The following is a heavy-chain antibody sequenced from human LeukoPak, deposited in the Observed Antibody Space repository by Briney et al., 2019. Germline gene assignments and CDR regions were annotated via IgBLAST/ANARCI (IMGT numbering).Heavy chain of an antibody. CDR2: IYPQDSDT. CDR3: ARRQTAESCTRNPDCYFDS. V-gene: IGHV5-51*01. D-gene: IGHD2/OR15-2a*01. J-gene: IGHJ4*02. CDR1: GYNFPGDW. Sequence: GESLKISCKASGYNFPGDWIALVRQVSGKGLEYMGIIYPQDSDTRYSPSFEGQVIISVDKSITTAYLQWNSLKPSDTAIYYCARRQTAESCTRNPDCYFDSWGQGTLVTVSS.